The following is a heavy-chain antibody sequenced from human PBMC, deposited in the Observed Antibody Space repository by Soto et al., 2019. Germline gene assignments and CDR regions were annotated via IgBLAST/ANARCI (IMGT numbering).Heavy chain of an antibody. Sequence: QVQLVQSGAEVQQPGSSVKVSCKTSGGTFSTYAIYWVRQASGEGLEWMGAIIPLFGTADYAQEFQGRVTITADASTSTAYMELSSLRSDDTAVYYCARPKGSYSSGYYYFDYWGQGTLVTVSS. CDR2: IIPLFGTA. CDR1: GGTFSTYA. D-gene: IGHD6-19*01. J-gene: IGHJ4*02. CDR3: ARPKGSYSSGYYYFDY. V-gene: IGHV1-69*01.